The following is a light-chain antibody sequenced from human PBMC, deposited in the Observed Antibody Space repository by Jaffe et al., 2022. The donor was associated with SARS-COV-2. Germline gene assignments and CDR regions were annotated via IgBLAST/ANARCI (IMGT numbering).Light chain of an antibody. CDR3: QVSDTVV. J-gene: IGLJ2*01. CDR1: NVGSKF. CDR2: YNS. Sequence: SYVLIQPPSVSVAPGETAIITCGGNNVGSKFVHWYQQKAGQAPVLVLHYNSDRPSGIPERLSGSNSGNMATLTISRVEAADEADYFCQVSDTVVFGGGTKLTVL. V-gene: IGLV3-21*04.